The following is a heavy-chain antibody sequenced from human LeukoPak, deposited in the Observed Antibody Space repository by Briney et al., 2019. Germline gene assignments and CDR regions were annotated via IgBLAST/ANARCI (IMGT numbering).Heavy chain of an antibody. V-gene: IGHV3-15*01. CDR1: GFTFSNAW. CDR2: IKSKTDGGTT. J-gene: IGHJ3*02. Sequence: PGGSLRLSCAASGFTFSNAWMSWVRQAPGKGLEWVGRIKSKTDGGTTDYSAPVKGRFTISRDDSKNTLYLQMNSLKTEDTAVYYCTTGKRCSSGSMEGFDIWGQGTMVTVSS. D-gene: IGHD6-19*01. CDR3: TTGKRCSSGSMEGFDI.